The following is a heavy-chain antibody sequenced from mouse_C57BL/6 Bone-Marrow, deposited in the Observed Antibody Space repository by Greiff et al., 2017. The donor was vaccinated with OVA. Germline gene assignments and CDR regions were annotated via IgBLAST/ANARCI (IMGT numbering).Heavy chain of an antibody. V-gene: IGHV7-3*01. CDR2: IRNKANGYTT. Sequence: EVQLVESGGGLVQPGGSLSLSCAASGFTFTDYYMRWVRQPPGKALEWLGFIRNKANGYTTEYSASVKGQFTISRDNSQSILYITVNAVRAEDSAAYYCGRYGYFDYWGKGTTLTVSS. J-gene: IGHJ2*01. CDR1: GFTFTDYY. CDR3: GRYGYFDY.